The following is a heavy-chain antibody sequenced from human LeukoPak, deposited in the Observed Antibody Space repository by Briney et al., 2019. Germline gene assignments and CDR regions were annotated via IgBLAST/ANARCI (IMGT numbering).Heavy chain of an antibody. CDR3: AKDPTPFSSGWYLDY. Sequence: TGGSLRLSCAASGFTLSSYGMHWVRQAPGKGLEWVAFIRYDGSNKYYADSVKGRFTISRDNSKNTLYLQMNSLRAEDTAVYYCAKDPTPFSSGWYLDYWGQGTLVTVSS. CDR2: IRYDGSNK. J-gene: IGHJ4*02. V-gene: IGHV3-30*02. CDR1: GFTLSSYG. D-gene: IGHD6-19*01.